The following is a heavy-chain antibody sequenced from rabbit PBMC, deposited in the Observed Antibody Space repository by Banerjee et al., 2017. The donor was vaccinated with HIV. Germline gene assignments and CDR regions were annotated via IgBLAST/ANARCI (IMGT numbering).Heavy chain of an antibody. J-gene: IGHJ4*01. Sequence: QEQLVESGGGLVQPGGSLKLSCKASGFDFSSYGVSWVRQAPGKGLEWIGYITYGGSAYYASWVKGRFTISKTSSTTVTLQMTSLTAADTATYFCTRDRGGDFAGAGFNLWGQGTLVTVS. CDR2: ITYGGSA. D-gene: IGHD2-1*01. V-gene: IGHV1S39*01. CDR1: GFDFSSYG. CDR3: TRDRGGDFAGAGFNL.